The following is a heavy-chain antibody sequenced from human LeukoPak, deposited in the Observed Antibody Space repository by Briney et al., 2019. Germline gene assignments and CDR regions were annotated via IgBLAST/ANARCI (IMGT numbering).Heavy chain of an antibody. Sequence: SETLSLTCGVSGGSFSGYYWNWIRQAPGKGLEWIGEINHSGSTSSNPSLKSRVTISVDTSRSRFSLKLNSATAADTAVYYCARGFLGLNGGVWGQGTTVTVSS. V-gene: IGHV4-34*01. J-gene: IGHJ3*01. CDR3: ARGFLGLNGGV. CDR2: INHSGST. CDR1: GGSFSGYY. D-gene: IGHD1-26*01.